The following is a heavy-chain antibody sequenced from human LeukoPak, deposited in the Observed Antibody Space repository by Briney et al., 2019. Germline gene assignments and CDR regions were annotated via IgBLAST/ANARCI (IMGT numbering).Heavy chain of an antibody. CDR2: INHSGST. J-gene: IGHJ4*02. V-gene: IGHV4-34*01. CDR1: GGSFSGYY. CDR3: ATGVAVAVLDY. D-gene: IGHD6-19*01. Sequence: PSETLSLTCAVYGGSFSGYYWSWIRQPPGKGLEWIGEINHSGSTSYNPSLKSRVTISVDTSKNQFSLKLSSVTAADTAVYYCATGVAVAVLDYWGQGTLVTVSS.